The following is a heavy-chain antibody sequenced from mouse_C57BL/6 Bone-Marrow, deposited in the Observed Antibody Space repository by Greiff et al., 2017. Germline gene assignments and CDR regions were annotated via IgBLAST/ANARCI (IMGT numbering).Heavy chain of an antibody. CDR2: IDPNSGGT. Sequence: QVHVKQPGAELVKPGASVKLSCKASGYTFTSYWMHWVKQRPGRGLEWIGRIDPNSGGTKYNEKFKSKATLTVDKPSSTAYMQLSSLTSEDSAVYYCARRWLLHHWYFDVWGTGTTVTVSS. J-gene: IGHJ1*03. D-gene: IGHD2-3*01. CDR1: GYTFTSYW. CDR3: ARRWLLHHWYFDV. V-gene: IGHV1-72*01.